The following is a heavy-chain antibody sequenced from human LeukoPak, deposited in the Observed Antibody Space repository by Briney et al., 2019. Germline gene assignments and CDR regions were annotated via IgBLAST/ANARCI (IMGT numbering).Heavy chain of an antibody. CDR2: INPNSGGT. D-gene: IGHD3-16*02. J-gene: IGHJ4*02. CDR1: GYTFTGYY. Sequence: ASVKVSCKASGYTFTGYYMHWVRQAPGQGLEWMGCINPNSGGTNYAQKFQGRVTMTRDTSISTAYMELSRLRSDDTAVYYCAGSSYVWGSYRPFDYWGQGTLVTVSS. V-gene: IGHV1-2*02. CDR3: AGSSYVWGSYRPFDY.